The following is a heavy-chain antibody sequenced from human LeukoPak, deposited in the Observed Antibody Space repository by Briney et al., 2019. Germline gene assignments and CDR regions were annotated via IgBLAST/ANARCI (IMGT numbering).Heavy chain of an antibody. CDR2: IGGRGRNT. CDR1: GFTFSSYD. D-gene: IGHD4-17*01. V-gene: IGHV3-23*01. J-gene: IGHJ4*02. CDR3: AKHQVRSHDY. Sequence: GGSLRLSCAASGFTFSSYDMSWVRQAPGKRLEWVSAIGGRGRNTYYADSVKGRFTISRDNSKNIVYLQMNSLRAEDTAVYYCAKHQVRSHDYWGQGTLVTVSS.